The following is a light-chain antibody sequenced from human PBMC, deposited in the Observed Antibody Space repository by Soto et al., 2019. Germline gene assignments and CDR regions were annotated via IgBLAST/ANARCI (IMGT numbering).Light chain of an antibody. CDR2: EVN. Sequence: QSALTQPASVSGSPGQSITISCTGTSSDVGGYNYVSWYQQHPGKAPKLMIYEVNNRPSGVSNRFSGYKSGNTASLTISGLTAEDEADYYCSSYTSSSTLYVFGTGTKLTVL. CDR3: SSYTSSSTLYV. V-gene: IGLV2-14*01. J-gene: IGLJ1*01. CDR1: SSDVGGYNY.